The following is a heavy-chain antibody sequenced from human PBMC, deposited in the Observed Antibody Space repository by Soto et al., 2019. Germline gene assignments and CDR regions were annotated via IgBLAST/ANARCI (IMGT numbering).Heavy chain of an antibody. V-gene: IGHV5-51*01. CDR2: MYSGDPNT. CDR1: GYDFNTNW. J-gene: IGHJ4*02. CDR3: ARLPRDCNKTSCYYADH. D-gene: IGHD3-22*01. Sequence: PGESLKISCRGSGYDFNTNWFGWVRQLPGRGLEWVGIMYSGDPNTRLHPSLQGHVTLSADVTVSTAFLQWRTLKTSDSGMYFCARLPRDCNKTSCYYADHWGQGTSVTVSS.